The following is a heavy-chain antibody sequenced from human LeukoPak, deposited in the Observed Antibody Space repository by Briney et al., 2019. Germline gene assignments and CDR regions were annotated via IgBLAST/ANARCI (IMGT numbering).Heavy chain of an antibody. D-gene: IGHD3-16*01. CDR3: ARVGGGPGYYYGMDV. V-gene: IGHV3-30-3*01. Sequence: PGGSLRLSCAAPGFTFSSYAMHWVRQAPGKGLEWVAVISHDGSNKYYADSVKGRFTISRDNSKNTLYLQMNSLRAEDTAVYYCARVGGGPGYYYGMDVWGQGTTVTISS. CDR1: GFTFSSYA. J-gene: IGHJ6*02. CDR2: ISHDGSNK.